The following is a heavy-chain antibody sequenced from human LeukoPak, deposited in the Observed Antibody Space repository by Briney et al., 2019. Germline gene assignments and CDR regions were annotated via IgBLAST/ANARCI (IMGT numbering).Heavy chain of an antibody. CDR2: IFHTGST. D-gene: IGHD2-15*01. V-gene: IGHV4-38-2*01. Sequence: SETLSLTCAVSGYSISSGCYWGWFRQPPGEGLEWIGSIFHTGSTYYNPSLKNRVTISMDTSKNHFSLKLTSVTAADTALYYCATGCSGGSCFRGSWFDPWGQGSLVTVSS. J-gene: IGHJ5*02. CDR1: GYSISSGCY. CDR3: ATGCSGGSCFRGSWFDP.